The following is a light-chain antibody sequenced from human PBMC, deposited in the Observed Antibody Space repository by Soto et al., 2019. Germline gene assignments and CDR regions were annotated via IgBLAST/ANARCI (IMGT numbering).Light chain of an antibody. CDR2: KVS. Sequence: DVVMTQSPLSLPVTLGQPASISCRSSQSLIHSDGNTYLNWFQQRPGQSPRRLIYKVSDRDSGVPDRFTDRGSGTDFTLKISRVEAEDVGVYYCMQGTHWPWTFGQGTEVEIK. CDR3: MQGTHWPWT. CDR1: QSLIHSDGNTY. V-gene: IGKV2-30*02. J-gene: IGKJ1*01.